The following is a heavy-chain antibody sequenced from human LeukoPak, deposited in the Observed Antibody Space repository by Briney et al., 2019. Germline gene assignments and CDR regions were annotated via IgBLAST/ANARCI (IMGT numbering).Heavy chain of an antibody. J-gene: IGHJ4*02. CDR3: ARDLTKAVAGTGDY. D-gene: IGHD6-19*01. CDR1: GYTFTSYG. Sequence: ASVKVSCKASGYTFTSYGISWVRQAPGQGLEWMGWISAYNGNTNYAQKLQGRVTMTTGTSTSTAYMELRSLRSDDTAVYYCARDLTKAVAGTGDYWGQGTLVTVSS. V-gene: IGHV1-18*01. CDR2: ISAYNGNT.